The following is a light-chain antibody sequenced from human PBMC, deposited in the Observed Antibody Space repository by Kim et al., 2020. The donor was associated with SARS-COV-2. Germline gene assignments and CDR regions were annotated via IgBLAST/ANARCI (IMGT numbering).Light chain of an antibody. CDR1: KLGDKY. V-gene: IGLV3-1*01. CDR2: QDN. J-gene: IGLJ2*01. Sequence: VSPGQTASITCSGDKLGDKYACWYQQKPGQSPVLVIYQDNKRPSGIPERFSGSNSGNTATLTISGTQAMDEADYYCQAWDSYTVIFGGGTQLTVL. CDR3: QAWDSYTVI.